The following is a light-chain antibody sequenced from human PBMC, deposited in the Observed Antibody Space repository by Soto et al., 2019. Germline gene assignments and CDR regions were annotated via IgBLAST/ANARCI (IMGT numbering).Light chain of an antibody. CDR3: SSYTSSSTYV. V-gene: IGLV2-14*01. CDR1: SSDVGGYNY. J-gene: IGLJ1*01. Sequence: QSVLTQPASVSGSPGQSITISCTGTSSDVGGYNYVSWYQQHPGKAPKLMIYEVSNRPSGVSNRFSGSKSGSTASLTISGLRAEDEADYYCSSYTSSSTYVFGTGTKV. CDR2: EVS.